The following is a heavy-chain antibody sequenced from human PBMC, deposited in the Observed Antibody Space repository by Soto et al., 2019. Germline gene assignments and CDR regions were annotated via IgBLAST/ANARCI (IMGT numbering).Heavy chain of an antibody. D-gene: IGHD2-2*01. CDR2: IYYSGST. J-gene: IGHJ3*02. CDR1: GGSISSYY. CDR3: ASLSSTSCYLVGSCYGNDAFDI. Sequence: SETLSLTCTVSGGSISSYYWSWIRQPPGKGLEWIGYIYYSGSTNYNPSLKSRVTISVDTSKNQFSLKLSSVTAADTAVYYCASLSSTSCYLVGSCYGNDAFDIWGQGTMVTVSS. V-gene: IGHV4-59*08.